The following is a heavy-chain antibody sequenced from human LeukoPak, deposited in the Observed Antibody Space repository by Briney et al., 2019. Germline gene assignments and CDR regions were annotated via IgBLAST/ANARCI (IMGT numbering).Heavy chain of an antibody. J-gene: IGHJ4*02. D-gene: IGHD6-13*01. CDR1: GFTFSSYA. V-gene: IGHV3-48*03. Sequence: GGSLRLSCAASGFTFSSYAMNWVRQAPGKGLEWVSYITNNGTTIYYADSVKGRFTISRDNAENSLYLQMNSLRAEDTAVYLCARGGRTSAPGTGYLDFWGQGTLVFVSS. CDR3: ARGGRTSAPGTGYLDF. CDR2: ITNNGTTI.